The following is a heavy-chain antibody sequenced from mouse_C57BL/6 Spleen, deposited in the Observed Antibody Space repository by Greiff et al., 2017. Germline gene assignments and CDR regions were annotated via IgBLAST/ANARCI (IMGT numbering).Heavy chain of an antibody. D-gene: IGHD2-2*01. CDR3: AGYYVYGGGFAY. Sequence: QVQLQQPGAELVKPGASVKLSCKASGYTFTSYWMHWVKQRPGQGLEWIGMIHPNSGSTNYNEKFKSKATLTVDKSSSTAYMQLSSLTSEDSAVYYCAGYYVYGGGFAYWGQGTLVTVSA. J-gene: IGHJ3*01. V-gene: IGHV1-64*01. CDR1: GYTFTSYW. CDR2: IHPNSGST.